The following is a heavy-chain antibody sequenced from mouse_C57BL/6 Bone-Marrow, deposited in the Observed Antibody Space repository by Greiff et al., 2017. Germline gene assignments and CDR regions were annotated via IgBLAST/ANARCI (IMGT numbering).Heavy chain of an antibody. CDR2: IYPRSGNT. Sequence: QVQLQQSGAELARPGASVKLSCKASGYTFTSYGISWVKQSTGQGLEWIGEIYPRSGNTYYNEKFKGKATLTADKSSSTAYMELRSLTSEDSAVYFCARLGFSTTVVALDYWGQGTTLTVSS. D-gene: IGHD1-1*01. CDR1: GYTFTSYG. V-gene: IGHV1-81*01. J-gene: IGHJ2*01. CDR3: ARLGFSTTVVALDY.